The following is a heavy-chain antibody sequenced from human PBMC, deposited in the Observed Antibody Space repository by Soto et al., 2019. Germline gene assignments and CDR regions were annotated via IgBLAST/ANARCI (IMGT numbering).Heavy chain of an antibody. D-gene: IGHD7-27*01. Sequence: QVQLQQWGAGLLKPSETLSLTCAVYGGSFSGYYWNWIRQPPGKGLEWIGEINHSGSTNYNPSLKSRVTISVATSKHQFSLKLSSVTAADTAVYYCARGWGRIFDYWGQGTLVTVSS. CDR3: ARGWGRIFDY. V-gene: IGHV4-34*01. CDR1: GGSFSGYY. J-gene: IGHJ4*02. CDR2: INHSGST.